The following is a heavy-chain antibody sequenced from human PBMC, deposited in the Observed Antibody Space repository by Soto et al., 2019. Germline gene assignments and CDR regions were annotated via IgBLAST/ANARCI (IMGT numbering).Heavy chain of an antibody. V-gene: IGHV1-18*04. CDR3: PARREVGATTPLDS. D-gene: IGHD1-26*01. J-gene: IGHJ4*02. Sequence: ASVKVSCKASGYTFTRYGISWVRQAPGQGLEWMVWISAYNGNTNYAQKLQGRVNMATDTFTSTAYMELRRLRSDDKPVYHCPARREVGATTPLDSWGQGTLVTVSS. CDR2: ISAYNGNT. CDR1: GYTFTRYG.